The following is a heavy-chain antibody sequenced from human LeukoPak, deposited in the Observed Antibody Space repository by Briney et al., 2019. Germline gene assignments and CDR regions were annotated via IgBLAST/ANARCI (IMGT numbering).Heavy chain of an antibody. CDR3: ARRSYYYDSTPEDWFDP. Sequence: SQTLSLTCAVSGGSISSGGYSWSWIRQPPGKGLEWIGYIYHSGSTYYNPSLKSRVTISVDRSKNQFSLKLSSVTAADTAVYYCARRSYYYDSTPEDWFDPWGQGTLVTVSS. CDR2: IYHSGST. D-gene: IGHD3-22*01. CDR1: GGSISSGGYS. J-gene: IGHJ5*02. V-gene: IGHV4-30-2*01.